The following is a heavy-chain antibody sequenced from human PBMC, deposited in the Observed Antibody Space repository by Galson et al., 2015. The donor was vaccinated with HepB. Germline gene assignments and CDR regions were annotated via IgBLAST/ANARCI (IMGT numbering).Heavy chain of an antibody. V-gene: IGHV1-24*01. Sequence: SVKVSCKVSGYTLTELSMHWVRQAPGKGLEWMGGFDPEDGETIYAQKFQGRVTMTEDTSTDTAYMELSSLRSEDTAVYYCATSRWVCSSTSCYTGRYYYYGMDVWGQGTTVTVSS. CDR1: GYTLTELS. CDR3: ATSRWVCSSTSCYTGRYYYYGMDV. CDR2: FDPEDGET. D-gene: IGHD2-2*02. J-gene: IGHJ6*02.